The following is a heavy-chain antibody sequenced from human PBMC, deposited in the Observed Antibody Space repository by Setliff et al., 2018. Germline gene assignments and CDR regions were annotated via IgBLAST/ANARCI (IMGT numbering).Heavy chain of an antibody. CDR1: GFTFTDYG. D-gene: IGHD3-22*01. CDR2: INNYNFNT. CDR3: ARINFYVSSGYYYAPEL. J-gene: IGHJ4*02. V-gene: IGHV1-18*01. Sequence: GASVKVSCKSSGFTFTDYGITWVRQVPGQGLEWMGWINNYNFNTQYAQKFQGRVTVTTDTSTTTAYMELRSLRADDTAVYYCARINFYVSSGYYYAPELWGQGTLVTSPQ.